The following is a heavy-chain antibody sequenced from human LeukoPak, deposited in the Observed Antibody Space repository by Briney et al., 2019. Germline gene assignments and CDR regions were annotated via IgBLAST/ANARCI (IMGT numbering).Heavy chain of an antibody. CDR2: IYYSGST. V-gene: IGHV4-31*03. D-gene: IGHD3-22*01. CDR1: GGSISSGGYY. CDR3: AREKRYYDSSGPDAFDI. J-gene: IGHJ3*02. Sequence: SETLSLTCTVSGGSISSGGYYWSWIRQHPGKGLEWIGYIYYSGSTYYNPSLKSRVTISVDTSKNQFSLKLSSVTAADTAVYYCAREKRYYDSSGPDAFDIWGHGTMVTVSS.